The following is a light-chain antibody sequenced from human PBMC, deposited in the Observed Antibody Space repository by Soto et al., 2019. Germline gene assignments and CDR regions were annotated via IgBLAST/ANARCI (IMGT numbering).Light chain of an antibody. Sequence: EIVMTQSPATLSLSPGERATLSCWASQTISSSLAWYQQKPGQAPRLLIYGASTRAAGVPARFSGSGSGTEFTLTINRLEPEDFAVYYCQQYNRWPLTFGGGTKVEIK. CDR1: QTISSS. CDR2: GAS. CDR3: QQYNRWPLT. J-gene: IGKJ4*01. V-gene: IGKV3-15*01.